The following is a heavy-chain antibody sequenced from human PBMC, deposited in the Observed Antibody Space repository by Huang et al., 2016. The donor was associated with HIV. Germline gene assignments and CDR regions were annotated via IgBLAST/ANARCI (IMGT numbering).Heavy chain of an antibody. V-gene: IGHV1-8*02. CDR3: ARSAYGDLDY. CDR1: GYTFTNYD. Sequence: QVHLVQSGAEVKKPGASVKVSCKASGYTFTNYDINWVGQAPGRGLEWMGWMNPNTGNTGFAQSFQGRVTMTRKTSITTAYMELTSLTSEDTAVYYCARSAYGDLDYWGLGTLVSVSS. J-gene: IGHJ4*02. D-gene: IGHD4-17*01. CDR2: MNPNTGNT.